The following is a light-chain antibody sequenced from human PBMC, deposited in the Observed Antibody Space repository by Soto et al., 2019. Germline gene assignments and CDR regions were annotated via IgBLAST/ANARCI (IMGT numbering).Light chain of an antibody. CDR2: DTS. J-gene: IGKJ1*01. CDR3: QQYNSYSPM. Sequence: VLRQSPCTLSASPGECAPLSCRASQVIGDTLAWYQHKPGQTPRLLIYDTSTRATGVPTRFSGSRSGTDFTLTISSLHPDDFATYYCQQYNSYSPMFGQRTKEDI. CDR1: QVIGDT. V-gene: IGKV3-15*01.